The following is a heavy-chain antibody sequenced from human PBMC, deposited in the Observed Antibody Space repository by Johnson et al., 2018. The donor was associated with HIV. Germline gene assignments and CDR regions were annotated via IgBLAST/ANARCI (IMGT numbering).Heavy chain of an antibody. Sequence: QVLLVESGGGVVQPGRSLRLSCAASGFTFSSYAMHWVRQAPGTGLEWVAVISYDGSNKYYADSVKGRFTISRDNYKNTLYLQMNSLRAEDTAVYYCAKWTRDGYNYVHAFDIWGQGTMVTVSS. CDR1: GFTFSSYA. CDR3: AKWTRDGYNYVHAFDI. J-gene: IGHJ3*02. CDR2: ISYDGSNK. D-gene: IGHD5-24*01. V-gene: IGHV3-30-3*02.